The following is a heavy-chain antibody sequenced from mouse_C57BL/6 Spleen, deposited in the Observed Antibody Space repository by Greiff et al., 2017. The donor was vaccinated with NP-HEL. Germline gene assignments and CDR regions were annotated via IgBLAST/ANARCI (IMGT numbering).Heavy chain of an antibody. J-gene: IGHJ1*03. Sequence: EVKLVESGGDLVKPGGSLKLSCAASGFTFSSYGMSWVRQTPDKRLEWVATISSGGSYTYYPDSVKGRFTISRDNAKNTLYLQMSSLKSEDTAMYYCARHWGDVWGTGTTVTVSS. CDR3: ARHWGDV. V-gene: IGHV5-6*01. CDR2: ISSGGSYT. CDR1: GFTFSSYG.